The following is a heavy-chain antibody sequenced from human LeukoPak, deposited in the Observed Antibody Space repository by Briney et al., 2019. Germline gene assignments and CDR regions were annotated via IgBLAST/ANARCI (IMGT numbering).Heavy chain of an antibody. V-gene: IGHV3-21*01. Sequence: GGSLRLSCAASGFTFCSFSMNWVRQAPGHELKWFSSISSSSSYIYYAASVKGRFTISRDNARNSMYLQMNSIHAEDLARYYFAIKTINYYYYSSGYRDAFDSWGQGTMITVSS. CDR3: AIKTINYYYYSSGYRDAFDS. CDR1: GFTFCSFS. CDR2: ISSSSSYI. D-gene: IGHD3-22*01. J-gene: IGHJ3*02.